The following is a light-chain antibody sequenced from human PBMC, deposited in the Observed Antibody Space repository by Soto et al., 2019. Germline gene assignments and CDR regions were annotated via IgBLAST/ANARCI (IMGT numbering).Light chain of an antibody. Sequence: QSALTQPASVSGSPGQSITISCTGSSSDIGRYKYVSWYQQHPGKAPKLIIYDVSNRPSGVSNRFSASKSGNTASLTISGLQADDEADYYCASYTTRSPLYVFGTGTKVTVL. CDR2: DVS. CDR1: SSDIGRYKY. V-gene: IGLV2-14*01. J-gene: IGLJ1*01. CDR3: ASYTTRSPLYV.